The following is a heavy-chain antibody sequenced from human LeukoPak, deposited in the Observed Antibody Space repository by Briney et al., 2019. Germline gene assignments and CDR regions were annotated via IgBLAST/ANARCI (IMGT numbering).Heavy chain of an antibody. D-gene: IGHD1-14*01. CDR1: GFTFSSYG. J-gene: IGHJ4*02. CDR3: AKDPAGAPEYYFDY. Sequence: GRSLRLSCAASGFTFSSYGMHWVRQAPGKGLEWVAVISYDGSNKYYADSVKGRFTISRDNSKNTQYLQMNSLRAEDTAVYYCAKDPAGAPEYYFDYWGQGTLVTVSS. CDR2: ISYDGSNK. V-gene: IGHV3-30*18.